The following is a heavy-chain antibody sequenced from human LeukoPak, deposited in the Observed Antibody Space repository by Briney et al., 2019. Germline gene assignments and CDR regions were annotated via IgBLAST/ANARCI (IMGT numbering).Heavy chain of an antibody. CDR2: INYNGDNK. D-gene: IGHD6-19*01. CDR1: GFTFSIYT. V-gene: IGHV3-23*01. Sequence: PGGSLRLSCAASGFTFSIYTMNWVRQAPGKGLEWVSIINYNGDNKYYADPVQGRFTISRDNSKNTVYLQMNSLRAEDTAIYYCAKDGHCPGAPCPTQIAVAGYNDNWGQGTLVTVSS. J-gene: IGHJ4*02. CDR3: AKDGHCPGAPCPTQIAVAGYNDN.